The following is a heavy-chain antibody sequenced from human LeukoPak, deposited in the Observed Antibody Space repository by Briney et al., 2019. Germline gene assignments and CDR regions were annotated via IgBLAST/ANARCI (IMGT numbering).Heavy chain of an antibody. D-gene: IGHD3-16*02. J-gene: IGHJ4*02. CDR1: GFTFSSYA. CDR2: ISSSSSYI. Sequence: PGGSLRLSCAASGFTFSSYAMSWVRQAPGKGLEWVSAISSSSSYIYYVDSVKGRFTISRDNAKNSLYLQMNSLRAEDTAVYYCARVDAVWGSYRYPSDYWGQGTLVTVSS. CDR3: ARVDAVWGSYRYPSDY. V-gene: IGHV3-21*04.